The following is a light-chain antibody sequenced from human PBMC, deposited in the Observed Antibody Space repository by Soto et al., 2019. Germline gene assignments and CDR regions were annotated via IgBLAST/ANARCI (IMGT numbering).Light chain of an antibody. CDR2: GAS. CDR3: QHYGHALWA. CDR1: QSVTSDD. J-gene: IGKJ1*01. Sequence: VVPQAPGPPSLSPVERATLSCRASQSVTSDDLAWYQQKPGQSPRLLMSGASRRATGVPDRVSGSGSGTDFTLTISRLEPEDVAVYYCQHYGHALWAFGQGTKVEIK. V-gene: IGKV3-20*01.